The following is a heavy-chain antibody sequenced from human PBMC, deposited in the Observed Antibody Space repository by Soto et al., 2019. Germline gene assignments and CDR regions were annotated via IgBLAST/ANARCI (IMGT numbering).Heavy chain of an antibody. CDR2: IRSKAYGGTT. V-gene: IGHV3-49*03. CDR3: TRSNRGYCSGGSCYANYYYYMDV. CDR1: GFTFGDYA. Sequence: GGSLRLSCTASGFTFGDYAMSWFRQAPGKGLEWVGFIRSKAYGGTTEYAASVKGRFTISRDDSKSIAYLQMNSLKTEDTAVYYCTRSNRGYCSGGSCYANYYYYMDVWGKGTTVTVSS. D-gene: IGHD2-15*01. J-gene: IGHJ6*03.